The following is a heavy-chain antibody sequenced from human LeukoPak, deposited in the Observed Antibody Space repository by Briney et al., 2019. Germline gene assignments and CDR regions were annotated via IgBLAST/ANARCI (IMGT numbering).Heavy chain of an antibody. CDR1: GYTFTSYD. V-gene: IGHV1-8*02. CDR2: MNPKSGNT. CDR3: ARGPSYYYDSSGYYYAY. Sequence: ASVKVSCKASGYTFTSYDINWVRQVTGQGLEWMGWMNPKSGNTGYAQKFQGRVTMTRDTSTSTVYMELSSLRSEDTAVYYCARGPSYYYDSSGYYYAYWGQGTLVTVSS. J-gene: IGHJ4*02. D-gene: IGHD3-22*01.